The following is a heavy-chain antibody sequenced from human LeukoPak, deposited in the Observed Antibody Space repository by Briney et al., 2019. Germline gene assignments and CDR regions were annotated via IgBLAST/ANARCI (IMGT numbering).Heavy chain of an antibody. CDR3: ARDSFDSSGFDAFDI. V-gene: IGHV4-59*01. CDR2: IYYSGST. Sequence: PSETLSLTCTVSGGSISSYYWSWIRQPPGKGLEWIGYIYYSGSTNYNPSLKSRVTISVDTSKNQLSLKLSSVTAADTAVYYCARDSFDSSGFDAFDIWGQGTMVTVSS. J-gene: IGHJ3*02. CDR1: GGSISSYY. D-gene: IGHD3-22*01.